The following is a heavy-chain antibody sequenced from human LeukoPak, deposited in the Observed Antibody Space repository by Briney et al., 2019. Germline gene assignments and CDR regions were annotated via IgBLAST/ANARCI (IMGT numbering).Heavy chain of an antibody. CDR2: IRFDGSDK. V-gene: IGHV3-30*02. CDR1: GFTFSTYG. D-gene: IGHD6-13*01. J-gene: IGHJ4*02. Sequence: TGGSLRLSCAASGFTFSTYGMHWVRQAPGKGLEWVAFIRFDGSDKYYADSVKGRFTISRDHSKNTLYLQIDGLRAEDTAVYYCAREPTYSSSWHTTCDYWGQGTLVTVSS. CDR3: AREPTYSSSWHTTCDY.